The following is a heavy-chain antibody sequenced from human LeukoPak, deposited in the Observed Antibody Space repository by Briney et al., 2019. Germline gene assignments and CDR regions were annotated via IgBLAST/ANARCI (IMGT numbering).Heavy chain of an antibody. V-gene: IGHV4-39*07. CDR1: GGSIRSSYYY. D-gene: IGHD3-3*01. Sequence: SETLSLTCTVSGGSIRSSYYYWGWIRQPPGKGLEWIGSIYDSGSTYYNPSLKSRVTISVDTSKNQFSLKLSSVTAADTAVYYCARGTGGYDFWSGYYKPYYYYGMDVWGQGTTVTVSS. J-gene: IGHJ6*02. CDR2: IYDSGST. CDR3: ARGTGGYDFWSGYYKPYYYYGMDV.